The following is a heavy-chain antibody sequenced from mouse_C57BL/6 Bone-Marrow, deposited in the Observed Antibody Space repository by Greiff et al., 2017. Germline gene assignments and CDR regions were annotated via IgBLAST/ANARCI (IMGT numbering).Heavy chain of an antibody. CDR1: GYTFTSYW. D-gene: IGHD2-5*01. V-gene: IGHV1-69*01. CDR3: ANSNYGGFAY. J-gene: IGHJ3*01. CDR2: IDPSDSYP. Sequence: QVQLQQPGAELVMPGASVKLSCKASGYTFTSYWMHWVKQRPGPGLEWIGEIDPSDSYPNYNQKFKGKSTLTVDKSSSTAYMQRSSLTSEDSAVYYCANSNYGGFAYWGQGTLVTVSA.